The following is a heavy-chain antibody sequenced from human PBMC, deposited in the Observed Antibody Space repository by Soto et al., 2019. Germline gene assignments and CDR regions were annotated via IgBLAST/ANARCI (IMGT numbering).Heavy chain of an antibody. CDR2: IYYSGST. D-gene: IGHD4-17*01. J-gene: IGHJ4*02. CDR3: ARRYGGTPDY. CDR1: GGSISSYY. Sequence: QVQLQESGPGLVKPSETLSLTYTVSGGSISSYYWSWIRQPPGKGLEWIGYIYYSGSTNYNPSLKSRVTIAVDTSKNQFSLKLSSVTAADTAVYYCARRYGGTPDYWGQGTLVTVYS. V-gene: IGHV4-59*08.